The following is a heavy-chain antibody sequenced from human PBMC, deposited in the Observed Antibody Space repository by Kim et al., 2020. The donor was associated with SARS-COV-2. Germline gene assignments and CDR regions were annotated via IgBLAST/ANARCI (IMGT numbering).Heavy chain of an antibody. CDR3: ARAPHPPPDPKLLFILEP. V-gene: IGHV6-1*01. J-gene: IGHJ5*02. Sequence: SQTLSLTCAISGDSVSSNSAAWNWIRQSPSRGLEWLGRTYYRSKWYNDYAVSVKSRITINPDTSKNQFSLQLNSVTPEDTAVYYCARAPHPPPDPKLLFILEPWGQGTLVTVSS. CDR1: GDSVSSNSAA. CDR2: TYYRSKWYN. D-gene: IGHD1-26*01.